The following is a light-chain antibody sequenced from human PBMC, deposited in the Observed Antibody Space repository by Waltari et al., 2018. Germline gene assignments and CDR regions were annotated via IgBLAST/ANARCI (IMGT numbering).Light chain of an antibody. V-gene: IGKV1-39*01. J-gene: IGKJ2*01. CDR2: FAS. CDR1: QSISNY. CDR3: QQSYSTPYT. Sequence: DIQMTQSPSSLSASLGDRVTITCRASQSISNYLNWYQQKPGKAPNLLIYFASSLQSGVPSRFSGSGSGTDFTLTISSLQPEDFATYYCQQSYSTPYTFGQGTKLEIK.